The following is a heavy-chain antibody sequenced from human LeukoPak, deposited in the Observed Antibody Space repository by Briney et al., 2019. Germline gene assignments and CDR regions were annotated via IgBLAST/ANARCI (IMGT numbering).Heavy chain of an antibody. J-gene: IGHJ3*02. CDR2: IWNDGSKK. D-gene: IGHD3-22*01. V-gene: IGHV3-33*01. CDR3: ARSMFGDSTGYNDAFDM. Sequence: GTSLRLSCAVSGFTFSHHSMHWGRQAPGQRLNRVAVIWNDGSKKYYAASGRSRFTISRDDSKNMLFLQMNSVRAEDTALYYCARSMFGDSTGYNDAFDMWGQGTMVTVSS. CDR1: GFTFSHHS.